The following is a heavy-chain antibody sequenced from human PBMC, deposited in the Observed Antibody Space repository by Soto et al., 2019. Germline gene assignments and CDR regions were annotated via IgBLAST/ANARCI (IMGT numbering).Heavy chain of an antibody. CDR2: IIPLLDIA. CDR1: GGTFSNDI. D-gene: IGHD5-12*01. CDR3: ARDSPIGSTFSGYDAIDS. V-gene: IGHV1-69*08. Sequence: QVQLVQSGAEVKKPGSSVKVSCKTSGGTFSNDIITWVRQAPGQGLEWMGRIIPLLDIANYAQKFQGRVTITEXKXTXTXXMELNSLRSEDTAVYYCARDSPIGSTFSGYDAIDSWGQGTLVTVSS. J-gene: IGHJ4*02.